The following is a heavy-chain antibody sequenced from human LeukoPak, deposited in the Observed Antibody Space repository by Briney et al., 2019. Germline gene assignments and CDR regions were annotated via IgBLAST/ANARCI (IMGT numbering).Heavy chain of an antibody. CDR2: ISSSGSTI. CDR1: GFTFSDYY. Sequence: GGSLRLSCAASGFTFSDYYMSWIRQAPGKGLEWVSYISSSGSTIYYADSVKGRFTISRDNAKNSLYLQMNSLRAEDTAVYYCAGAYYYGSGSYVAFDYWGQGTLVTVSS. CDR3: AGAYYYGSGSYVAFDY. J-gene: IGHJ4*02. D-gene: IGHD3-10*01. V-gene: IGHV3-11*01.